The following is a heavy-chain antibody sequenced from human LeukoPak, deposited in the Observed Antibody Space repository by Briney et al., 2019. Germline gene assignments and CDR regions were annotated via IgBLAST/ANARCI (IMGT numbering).Heavy chain of an antibody. CDR3: AREDTSSQGYYGMDV. V-gene: IGHV3-13*01. J-gene: IGHJ6*02. Sequence: GGSLRLSCAASGFTFSSYDMHWVRHATGKGLERVSAIGTAGDTYYPGSVKGRFTISRENAKNSLYLQMNSLRAEDTAVYYCAREDTSSQGYYGMDVWGQGTTVTVSS. CDR1: GFTFSSYD. D-gene: IGHD5-18*01. CDR2: IGTAGDT.